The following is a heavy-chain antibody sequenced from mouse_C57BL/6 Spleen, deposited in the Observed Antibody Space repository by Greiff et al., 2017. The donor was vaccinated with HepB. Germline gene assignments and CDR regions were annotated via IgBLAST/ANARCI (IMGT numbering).Heavy chain of an antibody. J-gene: IGHJ4*01. V-gene: IGHV1-55*01. CDR1: GYTFTSYW. CDR3: ARTYYSNYGVFMDY. Sequence: VQLQQSGAELVKPGASVKMSCKASGYTFTSYWITWVKQRPGQGLEWIGDIYPGSGSTNYNEKFKSKATLTVDTSSSTAYMQLSSLTSEDSAVYYCARTYYSNYGVFMDYWGQGTSVTVSS. CDR2: IYPGSGST. D-gene: IGHD2-5*01.